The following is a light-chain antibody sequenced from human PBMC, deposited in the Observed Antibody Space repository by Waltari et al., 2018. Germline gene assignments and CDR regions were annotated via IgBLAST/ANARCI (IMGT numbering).Light chain of an antibody. CDR2: RDT. Sequence: SYELTQPSSVSVSPGQTARITCSGDVLAKKYARWFQQKPGQAPVVLIYRDTQRPSGNPERFSGSSSGTTVNLTINGAQVDDEGDYYCYSATDNHLVFGGGTKLTVL. V-gene: IGLV3-27*01. CDR3: YSATDNHLV. J-gene: IGLJ2*01. CDR1: VLAKKY.